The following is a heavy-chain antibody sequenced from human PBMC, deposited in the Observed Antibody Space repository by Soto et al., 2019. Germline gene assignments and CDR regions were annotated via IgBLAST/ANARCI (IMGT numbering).Heavy chain of an antibody. D-gene: IGHD4-17*01. CDR2: IYYSGST. J-gene: IGHJ5*02. CDR1: GGSISSGSYY. Sequence: QVQLQESGPGLVKPSETLSLACTVSGGSISSGSYYWSWIRQPPGKGLEWIGYIYYSGSTKYNPSLKSRVTISVDTSKNQFSLKLSSVTAADTAVYYCAREVDYGENWFYPLGQGTLVTVSS. V-gene: IGHV4-61*01. CDR3: AREVDYGENWFYP.